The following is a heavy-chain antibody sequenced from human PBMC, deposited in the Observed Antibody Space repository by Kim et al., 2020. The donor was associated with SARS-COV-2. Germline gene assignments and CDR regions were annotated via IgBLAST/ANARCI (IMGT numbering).Heavy chain of an antibody. Sequence: SETLSPTCTVSGGSISSSSYYWGWIRQPPGKGLEWIGSIYYSGSTYYNPSLKSRVTISVDTSKNQFSLKLSSVTAADTAVYYCARYSSSWSNYYYGMDV. V-gene: IGHV4-39*01. CDR2: IYYSGST. CDR3: ARYSSSWSNYYYGMDV. J-gene: IGHJ6*01. D-gene: IGHD6-13*01. CDR1: GGSISSSSYY.